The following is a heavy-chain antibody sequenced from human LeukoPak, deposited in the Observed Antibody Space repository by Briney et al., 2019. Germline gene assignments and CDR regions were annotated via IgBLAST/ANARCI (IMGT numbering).Heavy chain of an antibody. J-gene: IGHJ2*01. CDR1: GGSFSGYY. CDR3: ARGLGYCSSTSCYPYWYFDL. V-gene: IGHV4-34*01. D-gene: IGHD2-2*01. Sequence: SETLSLTCAVYGGSFSGYYWSWIRQPPGKGLEWIGEINHSGSTNYNPSLKSRVTISVDTSKNQFSLKLSSVTAADTAVYYCARGLGYCSSTSCYPYWYFDLWGGGTLVTVSS. CDR2: INHSGST.